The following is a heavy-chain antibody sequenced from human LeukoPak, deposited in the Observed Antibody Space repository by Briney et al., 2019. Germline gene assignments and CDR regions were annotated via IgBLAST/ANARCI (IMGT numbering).Heavy chain of an antibody. CDR2: IYSGGST. J-gene: IGHJ4*02. V-gene: IGHV3-66*04. Sequence: GGSLRLSCVGSGFAVSSNHMSWLRQAPGKGLEWVSVIYSGGSTYYADSVKGRFTISRDNSKNTLYLQMNSLRAEGTAVYDCAGLPAYYYDTSGFYFDYWGQGTLVTVSS. CDR3: AGLPAYYYDTSGFYFDY. CDR1: GFAVSSNH. D-gene: IGHD3-22*01.